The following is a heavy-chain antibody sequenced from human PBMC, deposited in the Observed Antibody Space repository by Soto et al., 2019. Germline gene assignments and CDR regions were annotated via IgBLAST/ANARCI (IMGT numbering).Heavy chain of an antibody. J-gene: IGHJ6*02. CDR3: ARGNAPGAYYYYYGMDV. D-gene: IGHD3-10*01. Sequence: SVKVSCKASGGTFSSYAISWVRQAPGQGLEWMGGIIPIFGTANYAQKFQGRVTITADKSTSTAYMELSSLRSEDTAVYYCARGNAPGAYYYYYGMDVWGQGTTVTVSS. CDR1: GGTFSSYA. V-gene: IGHV1-69*06. CDR2: IIPIFGTA.